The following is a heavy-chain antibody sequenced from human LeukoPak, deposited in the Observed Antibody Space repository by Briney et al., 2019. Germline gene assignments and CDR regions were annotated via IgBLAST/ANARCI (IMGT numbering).Heavy chain of an antibody. D-gene: IGHD2-15*01. CDR2: ISAYNGNT. CDR3: AKDPCSGGSCHDAFDI. V-gene: IGHV1-18*04. CDR1: GYTFTGYY. J-gene: IGHJ3*02. Sequence: ASVKVSCKASGYTFTGYYMHWVRQAPGQGLEWMGWISAYNGNTNYAQKLQGRVTMTTDTSTSTAYMELRSLRSDDTAVYYCAKDPCSGGSCHDAFDIWGQGTMVTVSS.